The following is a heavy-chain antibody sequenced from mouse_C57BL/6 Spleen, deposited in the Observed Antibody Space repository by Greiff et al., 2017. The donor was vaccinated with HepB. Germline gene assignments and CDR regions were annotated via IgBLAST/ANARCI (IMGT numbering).Heavy chain of an antibody. CDR3: ARLEGDYYYGSTSYYFDY. CDR2: IHPNSGST. V-gene: IGHV1-64*01. Sequence: QVQLQQPGAELVKPGASVKLSCKASGYTFTSYWMHWVKQRPGQGLEWIGMIHPNSGSTNYNEKFKSKATLTVDKSSSTAYMQLSSLTSEDSAVYYCARLEGDYYYGSTSYYFDYWGQGTTLTVSS. CDR1: GYTFTSYW. J-gene: IGHJ2*01. D-gene: IGHD1-1*01.